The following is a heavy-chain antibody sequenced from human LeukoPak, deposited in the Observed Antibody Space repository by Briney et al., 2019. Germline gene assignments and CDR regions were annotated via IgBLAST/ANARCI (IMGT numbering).Heavy chain of an antibody. D-gene: IGHD3-3*01. CDR3: ARDLRDFWSGHYNASSFRYYYYYGMDV. V-gene: IGHV1-18*01. Sequence: ASVKVSCKASGYTFTSYGISWVRQAPGQGPEWMGWISAYNGNTNYAQKLQGRVTMTTDTSTSTAYMELRSLRSDDTAVYYCARDLRDFWSGHYNASSFRYYYYYGMDVWGQGTTVTVSS. J-gene: IGHJ6*02. CDR1: GYTFTSYG. CDR2: ISAYNGNT.